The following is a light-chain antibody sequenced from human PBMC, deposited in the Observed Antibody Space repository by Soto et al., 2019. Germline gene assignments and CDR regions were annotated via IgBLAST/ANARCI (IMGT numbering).Light chain of an antibody. V-gene: IGKV3-20*01. CDR1: QSVSSY. CDR2: GAT. J-gene: IGKJ1*01. CDR3: QQYGSSSRT. Sequence: EIVLTQSPGTLSLSPGERATLSCRASQSVSSYLAWYQQKPGQAPRLLNYGATSRATGIPDRFSASGSGTDFPLTISRLEPEDFAVYYCQQYGSSSRTFGQGTKVEIK.